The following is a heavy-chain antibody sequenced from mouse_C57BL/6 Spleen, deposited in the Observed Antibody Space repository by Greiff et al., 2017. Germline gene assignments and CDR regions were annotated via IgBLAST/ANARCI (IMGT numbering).Heavy chain of an antibody. Sequence: EVQLQESGPELVKPGASVKISCKASGYSFTDYNLNWVKQSNGKSLEWIGGINPNYGTTSYNPKFKGKATLTVDQSYSTAYMQLNSLTSEDSAVYYCARGRLRRDYYAMGYRGQGTSVTVSS. CDR2: INPNYGTT. CDR3: ARGRLRRDYYAMGY. CDR1: GYSFTDYN. V-gene: IGHV1-39*01. D-gene: IGHD2-4*01. J-gene: IGHJ4*01.